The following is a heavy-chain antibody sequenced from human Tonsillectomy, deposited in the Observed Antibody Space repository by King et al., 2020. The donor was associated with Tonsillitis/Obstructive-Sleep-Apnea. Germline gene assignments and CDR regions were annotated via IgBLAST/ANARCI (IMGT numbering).Heavy chain of an antibody. CDR1: GFTFSSYW. CDR2: INTDGSST. V-gene: IGHV3-74*01. D-gene: IGHD2/OR15-2a*01. CDR3: ARDXXSEXEIISXXXY. J-gene: IGHJ4*02. Sequence: VQLVESGGGSVQPGGSLRLSCAASGFTFSSYWMHWVRQAPGKGLVWVSRINTDGSSTSYADSVKGRFTISRDNAKNTLYLQVNSLRAEDTAVYYCARDXXSEXEIISXXXYXGQGTLVTVSS.